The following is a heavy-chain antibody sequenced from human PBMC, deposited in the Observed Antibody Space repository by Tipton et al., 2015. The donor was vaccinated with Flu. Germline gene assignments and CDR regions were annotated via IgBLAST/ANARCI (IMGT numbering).Heavy chain of an antibody. CDR2: IYHSGST. CDR3: ANTYYDILTDAFDI. J-gene: IGHJ3*02. D-gene: IGHD3-9*01. CDR1: GYSISSGYY. V-gene: IGHV4-38-2*02. Sequence: TLSLTCTVFGYSISSGYYWGWIRQPPGKGLEWIGSIYHSGSTYYNPSLKSRVTISVDTSKNQFSLKLSSVTAADTAVYYCANTYYDILTDAFDIWGQGTMVTVSS.